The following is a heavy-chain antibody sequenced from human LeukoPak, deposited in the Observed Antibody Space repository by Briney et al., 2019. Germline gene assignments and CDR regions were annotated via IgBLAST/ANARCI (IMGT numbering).Heavy chain of an antibody. J-gene: IGHJ4*02. CDR1: GGSFSGYY. CDR3: ARLLTGRSGGSCYSVGDY. Sequence: SETLSLTCAVYGGSFSGYYWSWIRQPPGKGLEWIGEINHSGSTNYNPSLKSRVTISVDTSKNQFSLKLSSVTAADTAVYYCARLLTGRSGGSCYSVGDYWGQGTLVTVSS. CDR2: INHSGST. V-gene: IGHV4-34*01. D-gene: IGHD2-15*01.